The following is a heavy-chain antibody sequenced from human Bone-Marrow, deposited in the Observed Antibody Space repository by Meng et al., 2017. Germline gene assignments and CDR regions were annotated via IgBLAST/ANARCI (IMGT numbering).Heavy chain of an antibody. CDR2: IYYSEST. CDR1: GGSISSGRYY. Sequence: QVQLQESGLGLVKPTQTLSLTSTVSGGSISSGRYYWSWIRQHPGKGLEWIGYIYYSESTYYTPSLKSRVTISVDTSKNQFSLRLSSVTAADTAVYYCARESSSGSYYFDYWGQGTLVTVSS. D-gene: IGHD6-19*01. CDR3: ARESSSGSYYFDY. V-gene: IGHV4-31*03. J-gene: IGHJ4*02.